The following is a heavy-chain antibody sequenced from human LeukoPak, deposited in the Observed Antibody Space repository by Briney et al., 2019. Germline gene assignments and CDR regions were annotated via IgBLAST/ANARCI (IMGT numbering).Heavy chain of an antibody. Sequence: GRSLRLSCAASGLTFSTYAMHWVRQAPGKGLEWVAVISYGGSSKYYADSVKGRFTISRDNSKNTLYLQMNSLRAEDTAVYYCARDFHHPYYYYYMDVWGKGTTVTVSS. CDR2: ISYGGSSK. V-gene: IGHV3-30*04. CDR1: GLTFSTYA. CDR3: ARDFHHPYYYYYMDV. J-gene: IGHJ6*03.